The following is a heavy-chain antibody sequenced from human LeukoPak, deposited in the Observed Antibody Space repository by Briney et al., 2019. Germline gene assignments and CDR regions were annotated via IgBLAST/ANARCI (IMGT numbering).Heavy chain of an antibody. CDR3: ARASSGYSVGLYYYYMDV. D-gene: IGHD3-22*01. V-gene: IGHV4-39*07. J-gene: IGHJ6*03. CDR1: GGSISSSSYY. Sequence: SETLSLTCTVSGGSISSSSYYWGWIRQPPGKGLEWIGSIYYSGSTYYNPSLKSRVTISVDTSKNQFSLKLSSVTAADTAVYYCARASSGYSVGLYYYYMDVWGKGTTVTISS. CDR2: IYYSGST.